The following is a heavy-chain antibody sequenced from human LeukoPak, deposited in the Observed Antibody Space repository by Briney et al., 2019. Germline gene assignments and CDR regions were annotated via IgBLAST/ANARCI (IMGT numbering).Heavy chain of an antibody. Sequence: ASVKVSCKASGGTFSSYAISWVRQAPGKGLEWMGGFDPEDGETIYAQKFQGRVTMTEDTSTDTAYMELSSLRSEDTAVYYCATDWYNWNYGYWGQGTLVTVSS. CDR1: GGTFSSYA. CDR3: ATDWYNWNYGY. J-gene: IGHJ4*02. V-gene: IGHV1-24*01. CDR2: FDPEDGET. D-gene: IGHD1-20*01.